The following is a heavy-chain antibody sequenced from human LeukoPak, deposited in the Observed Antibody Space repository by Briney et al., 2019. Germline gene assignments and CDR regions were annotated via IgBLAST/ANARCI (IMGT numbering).Heavy chain of an antibody. J-gene: IGHJ4*02. CDR3: APKVVGSTPFDY. CDR1: GFTFSSYA. Sequence: GGSLRLSCAASGFTFSSYAMNWVRQAPGKGLEWVPSISGSGGNTYYADSVKGRFTISRDNSKNTLYLQMNRLRAEDTAVYYCAPKVVGSTPFDYWGQGTLVTVSS. V-gene: IGHV3-23*01. D-gene: IGHD2-15*01. CDR2: ISGSGGNT.